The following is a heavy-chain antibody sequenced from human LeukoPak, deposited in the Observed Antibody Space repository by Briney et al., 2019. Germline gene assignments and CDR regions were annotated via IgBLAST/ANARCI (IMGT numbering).Heavy chain of an antibody. CDR2: IRYDGNNK. V-gene: IGHV3-30*02. CDR1: GFTFSSYG. D-gene: IGHD3-3*01. J-gene: IGHJ6*04. CDR3: AKAAFGVPNSLGDV. Sequence: GGSLRLSCAASGFTFSSYGMRWVRQAPGKGLEWVAFIRYDGNNKYYADSVKGRFTISRDNSKNTLYLQLNSLRVEDTTVYYCAKAAFGVPNSLGDVWGKGTTVTVSS.